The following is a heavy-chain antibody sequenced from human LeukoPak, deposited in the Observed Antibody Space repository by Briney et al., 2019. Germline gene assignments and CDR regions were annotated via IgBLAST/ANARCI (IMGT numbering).Heavy chain of an antibody. D-gene: IGHD1-26*01. Sequence: GGSLKLSCTASGYTFTSYGMNWVRQAPGQGLEWMGCISAYNSNTTYAQTLQGRVTMTTDTSTSTAYMELRSLRSDDTAVYYCARGMGWELLSYFDYWGQGTLVTVSS. CDR1: GYTFTSYG. V-gene: IGHV1-18*01. CDR2: ISAYNSNT. J-gene: IGHJ4*02. CDR3: ARGMGWELLSYFDY.